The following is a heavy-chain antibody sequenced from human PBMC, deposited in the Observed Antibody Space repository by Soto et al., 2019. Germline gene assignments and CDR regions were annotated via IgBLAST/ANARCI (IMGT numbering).Heavy chain of an antibody. Sequence: QVQLVQSGAEVKKPGASVKVSCKASGYTFTSYGISWVRQAPGQGLEWMGWISAYNGNTNYAQKLQDRVTMTTDTSTSTAYMELRSLRSDDTAVYYCARHTIFGVVMGWFDPWGQGTLVTVSS. CDR1: GYTFTSYG. CDR2: ISAYNGNT. J-gene: IGHJ5*02. D-gene: IGHD3-3*01. V-gene: IGHV1-18*01. CDR3: ARHTIFGVVMGWFDP.